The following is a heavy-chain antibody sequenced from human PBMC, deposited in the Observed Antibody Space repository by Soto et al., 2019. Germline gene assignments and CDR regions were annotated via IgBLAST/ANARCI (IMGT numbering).Heavy chain of an antibody. V-gene: IGHV4-61*01. CDR3: ARDFAYFDS. CDR1: GGSFKSGSYS. Sequence: QVQLQESGPGLVKPSETLSLTCTVSGGSFKSGSYSWSWIRQPPGKGLEWIGYVYDTGRTSYNPSRKSRVSISMDTSKNQFSLNLDYVTAADTAVYFCARDFAYFDSWGQGTLVIVSS. CDR2: VYDTGRT. D-gene: IGHD3-3*01. J-gene: IGHJ4*02.